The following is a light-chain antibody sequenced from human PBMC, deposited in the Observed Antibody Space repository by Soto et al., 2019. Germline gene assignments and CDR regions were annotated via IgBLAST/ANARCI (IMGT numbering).Light chain of an antibody. Sequence: DIQMTQSPSSLSASVGDRVTITCRASQYISDYLNWYQQKPGEAPKLLISVASSLQTGVPSRFSGSGSGTHFTLTISGLQPEDFATYYCQQTFSSPQKTFGQGTKVDIK. CDR3: QQTFSSPQKT. J-gene: IGKJ1*01. CDR2: VAS. V-gene: IGKV1-39*01. CDR1: QYISDY.